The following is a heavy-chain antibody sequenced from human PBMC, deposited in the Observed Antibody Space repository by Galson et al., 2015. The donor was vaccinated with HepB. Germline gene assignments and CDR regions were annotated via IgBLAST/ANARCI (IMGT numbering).Heavy chain of an antibody. D-gene: IGHD2-8*02. CDR2: ISYDGSNK. V-gene: IGHV3-30*04. CDR1: GFTFSSYA. Sequence: SLRLSCAASGFTFSSYAMHWVRQAPGKGLEWVAVISYDGSNKYYADSVKGRFTISRDNSKNTLYLQMNSLRAEDTAVYYCAREQGVGYLYRSPMDVWGQGTTVTVSS. J-gene: IGHJ6*02. CDR3: AREQGVGYLYRSPMDV.